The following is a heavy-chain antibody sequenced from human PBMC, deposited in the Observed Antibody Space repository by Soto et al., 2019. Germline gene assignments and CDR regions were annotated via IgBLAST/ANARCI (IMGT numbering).Heavy chain of an antibody. CDR1: GFTFRSYS. CDR2: ISSSNRTI. Sequence: GGSLRLSCAASGFTFRSYSMNCVRQAAGKVRGLVSYISSSNRTINYADSVKGRFIISRDNAKNSLYMQMHSLRDEDTAVYYCARAGWPLLQTGMDVWGQGPPDTVSS. V-gene: IGHV3-48*02. J-gene: IGHJ6*02. CDR3: ARAGWPLLQTGMDV. D-gene: IGHD2-15*01.